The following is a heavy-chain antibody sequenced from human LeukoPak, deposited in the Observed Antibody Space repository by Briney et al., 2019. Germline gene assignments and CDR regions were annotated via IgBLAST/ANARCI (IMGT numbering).Heavy chain of an antibody. D-gene: IGHD3-10*01. CDR2: SSPSGSST. V-gene: IGHV3-21*01. CDR1: GFTFRSYS. Sequence: PGGSLRLSCAASGFTFRSYSMNWVRQSPRKGLDWVSSSSPSGSSTYNADSVRGRFTISRDNAKDAVYLPMNSLRGEDTAVYYCVRDFLGESGAGRCWGQGTLVTVSS. J-gene: IGHJ4*02. CDR3: VRDFLGESGAGRC.